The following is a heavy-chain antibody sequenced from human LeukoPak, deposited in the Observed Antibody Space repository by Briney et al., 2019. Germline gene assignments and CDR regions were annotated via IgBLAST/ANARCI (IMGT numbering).Heavy chain of an antibody. Sequence: PSETLSLTCTVSGGSISSGGYYWSWIRQPPGKGLEWIGYIYHSGSTYYNPSLKSRVTISVDTSKNQFSLKLSSVTAADTAVYYCARRYWGYSYGPVHWFDPWGQGTPVTVSS. J-gene: IGHJ5*02. D-gene: IGHD5-18*01. CDR2: IYHSGST. CDR3: ARRYWGYSYGPVHWFDP. CDR1: GGSISSGGYY. V-gene: IGHV4-30-2*01.